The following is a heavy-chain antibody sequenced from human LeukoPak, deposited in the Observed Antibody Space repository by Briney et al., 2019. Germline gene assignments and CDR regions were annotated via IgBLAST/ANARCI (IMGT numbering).Heavy chain of an antibody. J-gene: IGHJ4*02. D-gene: IGHD7-27*01. V-gene: IGHV4-59*08. CDR1: GGSVSSYY. CDR2: IYSSGST. CDR3: ARRPTGDPKFDY. Sequence: NTSETLSLTCSVSGGSVSSYYWSWIRQSPGKGLEWIGYIYSSGSTYYNPSLKSRVTISVDTSKNRFSLKLSTVTAADTAVYYCARRPTGDPKFDYWGQGTLVTVSS.